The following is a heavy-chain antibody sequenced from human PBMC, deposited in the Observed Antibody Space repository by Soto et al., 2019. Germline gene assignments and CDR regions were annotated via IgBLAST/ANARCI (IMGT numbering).Heavy chain of an antibody. CDR3: ARVGGYCGGDCYSEHWFDP. CDR1: GGTFSSYA. CDR2: IIPIFGTA. V-gene: IGHV1-69*13. J-gene: IGHJ5*02. D-gene: IGHD2-21*02. Sequence: GASVKVSCKASGGTFSSYAISWVRQAPGQGLDWMGGIIPIFGTANYAQKFQGRVTITADESTSTAYMELSSLRSEDTAVYYCARVGGYCGGDCYSEHWFDPWGQGTLVTVSS.